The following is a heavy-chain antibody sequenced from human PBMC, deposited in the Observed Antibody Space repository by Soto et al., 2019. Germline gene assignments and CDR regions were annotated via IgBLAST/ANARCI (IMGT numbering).Heavy chain of an antibody. CDR3: AKSPPNKTRTVVVPAAILRAFDI. Sequence: GGSLRLSCAASGFTFSSYAMSWVRQAPGKGLEWVSAISGSGGSTYYADSVKGRFTISRDNSKNTLYLQMNSLRAEDTAVYYCAKSPPNKTRTVVVPAAILRAFDIWGQGTMVTVSS. V-gene: IGHV3-23*01. J-gene: IGHJ3*02. CDR2: ISGSGGST. CDR1: GFTFSSYA. D-gene: IGHD2-2*01.